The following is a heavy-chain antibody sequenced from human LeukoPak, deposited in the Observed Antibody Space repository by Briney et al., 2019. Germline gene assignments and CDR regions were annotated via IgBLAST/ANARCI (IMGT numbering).Heavy chain of an antibody. Sequence: GGSLRLSCAATGFTFSNSGVSWVRQAPGKGLEWVSSISASGDSTFYADSVKGRFTISRDNSKNTMYLQMNSLRAEDTAVYYCAKGSRSLWEFDPWGQGTLVTVSS. CDR2: ISASGDST. J-gene: IGHJ5*02. V-gene: IGHV3-23*01. CDR1: GFTFSNSG. CDR3: AKGSRSLWEFDP. D-gene: IGHD1-26*01.